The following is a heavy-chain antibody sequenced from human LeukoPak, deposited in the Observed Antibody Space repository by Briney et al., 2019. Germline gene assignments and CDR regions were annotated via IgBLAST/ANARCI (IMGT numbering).Heavy chain of an antibody. D-gene: IGHD1-20*01. CDR2: IHYSGSS. V-gene: IGHV4-59*01. CDR3: ARDGITGTPHFDY. J-gene: IGHJ4*02. Sequence: SETLSLTCTVSGGSISSYYWSWIRQPPGKGLEWIGYIHYSGSSKHNPSLKSRVTISVDTSKKQFSLKLTSVTAADTAVYFCARDGITGTPHFDYWGQGTLVTVSS. CDR1: GGSISSYY.